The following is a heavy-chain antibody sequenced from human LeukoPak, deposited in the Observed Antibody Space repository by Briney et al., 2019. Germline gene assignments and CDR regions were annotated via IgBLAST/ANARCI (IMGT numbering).Heavy chain of an antibody. CDR1: GGSISSYY. CDR2: IYYSGST. Sequence: SETLSLTCTVSGGSISSYYWSWIRQPPGKGLEWIGYIYYSGSTNYNPSLKSRVTISVDTSKNQFSLKLSSVTAADTAVYYCARSTFGGVIVKTEYYFDYWGQGTLVTVSS. D-gene: IGHD3-16*02. CDR3: ARSTFGGVIVKTEYYFDY. V-gene: IGHV4-59*01. J-gene: IGHJ4*02.